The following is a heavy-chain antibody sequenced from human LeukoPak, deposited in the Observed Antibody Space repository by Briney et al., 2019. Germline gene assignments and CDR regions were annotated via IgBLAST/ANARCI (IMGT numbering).Heavy chain of an antibody. CDR3: GAYIAAAGSAVRPYYYYGMDV. D-gene: IGHD6-13*01. CDR1: GGSISSSSYY. Sequence: SETLSLTCTVSGGSISSSSYYWGWIRQPPGKGLEWIGSIYYSGSTYYNPSLKSRVTISVDTSKNQFSLKLSSVTAADTAVYYCGAYIAAAGSAVRPYYYYGMDVWCQGTTVTVSS. V-gene: IGHV4-39*01. CDR2: IYYSGST. J-gene: IGHJ6*02.